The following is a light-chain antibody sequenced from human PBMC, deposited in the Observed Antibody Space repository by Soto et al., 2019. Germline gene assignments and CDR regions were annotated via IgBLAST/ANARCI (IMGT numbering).Light chain of an antibody. CDR2: SAS. Sequence: IQLTQSPSSLSASVGDRVSITCRASQDISGSLAWYRQRPGKAPKLLIYSASTLHTGVPSSFTGSGSGTDFTLTISSLQPEDFATYYCQQLNSYPFTFGGGTRVEIK. J-gene: IGKJ4*01. CDR1: QDISGS. CDR3: QQLNSYPFT. V-gene: IGKV1-9*01.